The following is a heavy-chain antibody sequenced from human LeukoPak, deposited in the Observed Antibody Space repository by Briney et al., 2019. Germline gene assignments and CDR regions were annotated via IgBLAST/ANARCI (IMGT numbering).Heavy chain of an antibody. V-gene: IGHV1-69*05. D-gene: IGHD3-10*01. Sequence: SVKVSCKASGGTFSSYAISWVRQAPGQGLEWMGGIIPIFGTANYAQKFQGRVAITTDESTSTAYMELSSLRSEDTAVYYCATGEGYYYGSGSLFDYWGQGTLVTVSS. J-gene: IGHJ4*02. CDR2: IIPIFGTA. CDR1: GGTFSSYA. CDR3: ATGEGYYYGSGSLFDY.